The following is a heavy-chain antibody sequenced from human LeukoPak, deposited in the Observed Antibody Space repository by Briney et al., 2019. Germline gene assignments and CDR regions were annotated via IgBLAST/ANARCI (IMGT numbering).Heavy chain of an antibody. D-gene: IGHD5-18*01. CDR1: GFTFDDYA. Sequence: GGSLRLSCAASGFTFDDYAMHWVRQAPGKGLEWVSGISWNSGSIGYADSVKGRFTISRDNAKNSLYLQMNSLRAEDTALYYCARDIRRIQLWLSFDHWGQGTLVTVSS. CDR2: ISWNSGSI. J-gene: IGHJ4*02. V-gene: IGHV3-9*01. CDR3: ARDIRRIQLWLSFDH.